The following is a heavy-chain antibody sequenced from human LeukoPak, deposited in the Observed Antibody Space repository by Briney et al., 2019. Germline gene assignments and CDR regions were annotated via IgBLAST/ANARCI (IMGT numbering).Heavy chain of an antibody. CDR1: GVSISSYY. CDR3: ARVRIAAAGYYFDY. J-gene: IGHJ4*02. V-gene: IGHV4-59*01. D-gene: IGHD6-13*01. CDR2: IYYSGST. Sequence: PSETLSLTCTVSGVSISSYYWSWIRQPPGKGLEWVGYIYYSGSTNYNPSLKSRVTISVDTSKTQFSLKLSSVTAADTAVYYCARVRIAAAGYYFDYWGQGTLVTVSS.